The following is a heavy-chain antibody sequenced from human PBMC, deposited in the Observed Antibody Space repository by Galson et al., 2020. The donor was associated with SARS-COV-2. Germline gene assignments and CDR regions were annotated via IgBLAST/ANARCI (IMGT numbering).Heavy chain of an antibody. CDR3: ARDRGGQWLPGHIDY. Sequence: GGSLRLSCAASGFTFSSYGMHWVRQAPGKGLEWVAVIWYDGSNKYYADSVKGRFTISRDNSKNTLYLQMNSLRAEDTAVYYCARDRGGQWLPGHIDYWGQGTLVTVSS. D-gene: IGHD6-19*01. J-gene: IGHJ4*02. CDR2: IWYDGSNK. V-gene: IGHV3-33*01. CDR1: GFTFSSYG.